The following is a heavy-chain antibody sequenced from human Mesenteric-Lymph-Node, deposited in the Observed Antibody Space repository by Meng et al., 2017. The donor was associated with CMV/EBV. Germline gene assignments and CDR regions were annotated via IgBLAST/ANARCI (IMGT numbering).Heavy chain of an antibody. CDR1: GGSISSSSHY. CDR2: NYYSGST. Sequence: SETLSLTCTVSGGSISSSSHYWGWIRQPPEKGLEWIGSNYYSGSTYYSPSLNSRVTISVDTSKSQFSLKLNSVTPADTAVYYCAAYYGSATFHYNGIDFWGQGALVTVSS. V-gene: IGHV4-39*07. J-gene: IGHJ4*02. D-gene: IGHD3-10*01. CDR3: AAYYGSATFHYNGIDF.